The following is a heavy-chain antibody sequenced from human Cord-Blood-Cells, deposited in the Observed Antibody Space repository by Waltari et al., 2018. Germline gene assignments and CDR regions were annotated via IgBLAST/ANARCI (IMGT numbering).Heavy chain of an antibody. V-gene: IGHV5-51*03. CDR1: GYSFTSYW. CDR2: IYPGDSDT. CDR3: ARLDPAAGDPGSYYFDY. Sequence: EVQLVQSGAEVKKPGESLKISCKGSGYSFTSYWIGWVRQMSGKGLEWMGIIYPGDSDTRYSPSFQGQVTISADKSISTAYLQWSSLKASDTAMYYCARLDPAAGDPGSYYFDYWGQGTLVTVSS. J-gene: IGHJ4*02. D-gene: IGHD6-13*01.